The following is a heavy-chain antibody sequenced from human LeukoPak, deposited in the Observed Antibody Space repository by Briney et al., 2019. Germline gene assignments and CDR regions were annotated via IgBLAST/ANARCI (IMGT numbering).Heavy chain of an antibody. Sequence: ASVKVSCKASGYTFTTDYIHWVRQAPGQGLEWMGIINPSGGSTTYAQKFQGRVIMTGDTSTSTAYMELSRLRSDDTAVYYCARDPTWSGYDPYYFDYWGQGTLVTVSS. CDR3: ARDPTWSGYDPYYFDY. CDR2: INPSGGST. CDR1: GYTFTTDY. J-gene: IGHJ4*02. D-gene: IGHD5-12*01. V-gene: IGHV1-46*01.